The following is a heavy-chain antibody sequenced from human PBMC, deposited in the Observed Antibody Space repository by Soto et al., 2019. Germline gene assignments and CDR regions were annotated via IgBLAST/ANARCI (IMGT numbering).Heavy chain of an antibody. J-gene: IGHJ5*02. CDR3: ARGGGYRYGLDP. CDR1: GGSISSGGYS. CDR2: IYHSGST. D-gene: IGHD5-18*01. V-gene: IGHV4-30-2*01. Sequence: SETLSLTCAVSGGSISSGGYSWSWIRQPPGKGLEWIGYIYHSGSTYYNPSLKSRVTISVDRSKNQFSLKLSSVTAADTAVYYCARGGGYRYGLDPWGQGTLVTVSS.